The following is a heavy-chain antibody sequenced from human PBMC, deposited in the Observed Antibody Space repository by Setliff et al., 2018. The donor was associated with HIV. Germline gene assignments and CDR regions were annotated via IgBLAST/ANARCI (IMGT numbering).Heavy chain of an antibody. CDR3: ARGPAAGAYYFDY. J-gene: IGHJ4*02. D-gene: IGHD6-13*01. V-gene: IGHV4-4*07. CDR2: IYTSGST. CDR1: GGSMNSHY. Sequence: SETLSLTCSGFGGSMNSHYWSWIRQPAGKGLEWIGRIYTSGSTKYNPSLDSRVTISVDTSKNQFSLNLRSVTAADTAVYYCARGPAAGAYYFDYWGQGTLVTVSS.